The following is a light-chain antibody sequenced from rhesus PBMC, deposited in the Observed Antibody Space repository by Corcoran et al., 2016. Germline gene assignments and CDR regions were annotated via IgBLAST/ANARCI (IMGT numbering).Light chain of an antibody. CDR3: YQHSSGYS. V-gene: IGKV3-10*01. CDR2: GAS. J-gene: IGKJ2*01. CDR1: QSFSSY. Sequence: QVILTQSPATLSLSPGERATLSCRASQSFSSYLAWSLQRPGQAPRLLIYGASSRATVIPGRFSGSGSGTDFTLTISNLGPEDVGVYHCYQHSSGYSFGQGTKVEIK.